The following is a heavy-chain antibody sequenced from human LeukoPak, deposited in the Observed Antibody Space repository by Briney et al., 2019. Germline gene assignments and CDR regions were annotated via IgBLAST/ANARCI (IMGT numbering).Heavy chain of an antibody. D-gene: IGHD2-15*01. V-gene: IGHV1-18*01. CDR2: INTNNGNT. CDR3: ARGVSGVTPP. Sequence: ASVKVSCKTPGYTFITYDISSLRQAPGQGPEWLGWINTNNGNTHYAQSLQDRVTLTTDTSTSTAYMELRSLKSDDTAVYYCARGVSGVTPPWGQGTLVIVSS. J-gene: IGHJ5*02. CDR1: GYTFITYD.